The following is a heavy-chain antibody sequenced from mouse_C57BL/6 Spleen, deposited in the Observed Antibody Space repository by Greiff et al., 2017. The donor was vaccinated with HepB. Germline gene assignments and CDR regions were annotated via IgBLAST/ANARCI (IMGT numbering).Heavy chain of an antibody. V-gene: IGHV3-6*01. CDR2: ISYDGSN. D-gene: IGHD2-4*01. J-gene: IGHJ4*01. CDR3: ARDDHDYDGGYAMDY. Sequence: EVQLQQSGPGLVKPSQSLSLTCSVTGYSITSGYYWNWIRQFPGNKLEWMGYISYDGSNNYNPSLKNRISITRDTSKNQFFLKLNSVTTEDTATYYCARDDHDYDGGYAMDYWGQGTSVTVSS. CDR1: GYSITSGYY.